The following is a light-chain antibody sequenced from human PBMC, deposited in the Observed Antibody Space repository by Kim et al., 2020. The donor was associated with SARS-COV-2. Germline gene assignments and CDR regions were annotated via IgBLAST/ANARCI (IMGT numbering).Light chain of an antibody. CDR2: GES. V-gene: IGLV3-19*01. J-gene: IGLJ7*01. Sequence: APGKTCSTASHRDSLSSHYASWYQQHPGEAPVLVFYGESNRPSGIPDRFSGSGSGNTASLTITGAQAEDEADYYCCSREDNDRAAFGGGTQLTVL. CDR1: SLSSHY. CDR3: CSREDNDRAA.